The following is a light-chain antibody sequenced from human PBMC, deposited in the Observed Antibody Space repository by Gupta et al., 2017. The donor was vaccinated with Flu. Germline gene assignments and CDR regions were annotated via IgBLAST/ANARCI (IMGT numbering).Light chain of an antibody. CDR2: AAS. Sequence: DIQMTQSPSSLSASVGDRVTITCRASQSISSYLNWYQQKPGKAPKLLIYAASSLQSGVPSRFSGSGSGTDFTLTTSSLQPEDFATYYCQQSYSTPLLFGGGTKVEIK. V-gene: IGKV1-39*01. J-gene: IGKJ4*01. CDR1: QSISSY. CDR3: QQSYSTPLL.